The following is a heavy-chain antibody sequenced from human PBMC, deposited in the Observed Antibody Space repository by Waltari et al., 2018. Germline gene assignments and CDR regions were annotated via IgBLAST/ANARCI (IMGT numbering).Heavy chain of an antibody. CDR2: INPNSGGT. V-gene: IGHV1-2*06. D-gene: IGHD3-3*01. CDR1: GYTFTGYY. J-gene: IGHJ4*02. Sequence: QVQLVQSGAEVKKPGASVKVSCKASGYTFTGYYLHWVRQAPGPGLGWMGRINPNSGGTNYAQKFQGRVTMTRDTSISTAYMELSRLRSDDTAVYYCARGSRITIFGVVIHDLNDYWGQGTLVTVSS. CDR3: ARGSRITIFGVVIHDLNDY.